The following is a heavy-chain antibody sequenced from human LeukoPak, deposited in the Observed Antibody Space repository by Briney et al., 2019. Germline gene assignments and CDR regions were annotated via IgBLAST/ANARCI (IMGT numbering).Heavy chain of an antibody. CDR1: GFTFSSYA. J-gene: IGHJ4*02. V-gene: IGHV3-30*01. CDR3: AREGVPSYYFYY. Sequence: GGSLRLSCAASGFTFSSYAMHWVRQAPGKGLEWVAVISYDGSNKYYADSVKGRFTISRDNSKNTLYLQMNSLRAEDTAVYYCAREGVPSYYFYYWGQGTLVTVSS. D-gene: IGHD3-16*01. CDR2: ISYDGSNK.